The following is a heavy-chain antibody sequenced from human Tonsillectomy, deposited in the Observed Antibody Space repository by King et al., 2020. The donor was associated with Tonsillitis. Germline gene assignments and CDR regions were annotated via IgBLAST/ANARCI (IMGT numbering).Heavy chain of an antibody. CDR3: ARYPYYYDVYYFDY. V-gene: IGHV4-38-2*01. Sequence: QLQESGPGLVKPSETLSLTCAVSGYSISSGYYWGWIRQPPGKGLEWIGSIYHSGSTYYNPSLKSRVTISVNTSKNQLSLTQRAVTAADTAVYYCARYPYYYDVYYFDYWGQGTLVTVSS. CDR2: IYHSGST. CDR1: GYSISSGYY. D-gene: IGHD3-22*01. J-gene: IGHJ4*02.